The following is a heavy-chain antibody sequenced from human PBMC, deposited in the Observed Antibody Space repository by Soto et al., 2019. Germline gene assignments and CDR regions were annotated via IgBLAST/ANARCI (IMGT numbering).Heavy chain of an antibody. V-gene: IGHV4-59*08. CDR2: IYYSGST. J-gene: IGHJ5*02. CDR3: ARRDSSSWLNWFDP. CDR1: GGSISSYD. D-gene: IGHD6-13*01. Sequence: SETLSLTSTVSGGSISSYDGSWIRQPPGKGLEWIGYIYYSGSTNYNPSLKSRVTISVDTSKNQFSLKLSSVTAADTAVYYCARRDSSSWLNWFDPWGQGTLVTVSS.